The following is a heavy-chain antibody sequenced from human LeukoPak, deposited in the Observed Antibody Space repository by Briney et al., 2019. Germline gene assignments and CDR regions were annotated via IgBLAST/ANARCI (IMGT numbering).Heavy chain of an antibody. Sequence: GGSLRLSCAASGFTFSSYAMSWVRQAPGKGLEGVSAISGSGGSTYYADSVKGRFTISRDNSKNTLYLQMNSLRAEDTAVYYCAKQKYSSGWSHFDYWGQGTLVTVSS. D-gene: IGHD6-19*01. CDR3: AKQKYSSGWSHFDY. CDR2: ISGSGGST. J-gene: IGHJ4*02. V-gene: IGHV3-23*01. CDR1: GFTFSSYA.